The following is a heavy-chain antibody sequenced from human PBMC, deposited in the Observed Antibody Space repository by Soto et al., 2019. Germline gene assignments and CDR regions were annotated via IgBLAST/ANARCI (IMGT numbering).Heavy chain of an antibody. D-gene: IGHD5-12*01. V-gene: IGHV1-46*01. CDR2: IYARGGTT. Sequence: QVQLVQSGAEVRKPGASVKVSCKASGYTFTNYNIHWARQAPGQGLEWMGIIYARGGTTTYAQNLQGRVTVTRDTPTSTVYMELSSLRSDDTAIYYCFRGGYDDYEKEGRYWCQGTLVTVSS. CDR1: GYTFTNYN. J-gene: IGHJ4*02. CDR3: FRGGYDDYEKEGRY.